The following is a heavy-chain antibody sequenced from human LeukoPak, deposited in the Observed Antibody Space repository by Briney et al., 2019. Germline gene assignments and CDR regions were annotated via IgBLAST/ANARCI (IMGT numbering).Heavy chain of an antibody. J-gene: IGHJ5*02. CDR3: ARGIPYCSSTSCPVFFDP. D-gene: IGHD2-2*01. CDR1: GGSFSGYY. CDR2: INHSGST. Sequence: SETLSLTCAVYGGSFSGYYWSWIRQPPGKGLEWIGEINHSGSTNYNPSLKSRVTISVDTSKNQFSLKLSSVTAADTAVYYCARGIPYCSSTSCPVFFDPWGQGTLVTVSS. V-gene: IGHV4-34*01.